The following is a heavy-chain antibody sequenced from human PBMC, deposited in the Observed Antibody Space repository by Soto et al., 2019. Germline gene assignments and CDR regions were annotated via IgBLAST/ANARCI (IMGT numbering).Heavy chain of an antibody. Sequence: PSETLSLTCAVSGGSISSGGYSWSWIRQPPGKGLELIGYIYHSASTYYNPSLKSRVTISVDRSKNQLSLKLSSVTAADTVVYYCARRIVATETFDYWGQGTLVTVSS. J-gene: IGHJ4*02. CDR3: ARRIVATETFDY. CDR2: IYHSAST. D-gene: IGHD5-12*01. CDR1: GGSISSGGYS. V-gene: IGHV4-30-2*01.